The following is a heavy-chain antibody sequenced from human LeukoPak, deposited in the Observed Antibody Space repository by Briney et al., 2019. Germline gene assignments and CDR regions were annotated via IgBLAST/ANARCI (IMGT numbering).Heavy chain of an antibody. CDR1: GFTFSSYS. V-gene: IGHV3-21*01. J-gene: IGHJ3*02. CDR2: ISSSSSNI. CDR3: ARDRFGDPDAFDI. D-gene: IGHD3-10*01. Sequence: GGSLRLSCAASGFTFSSYSVNWVRQAPGKGLEWVSSISSSSSNIYYADSVKGRFTISRDNAKNSLYLQMNSLRAEDTAVYYCARDRFGDPDAFDIWGQGTMVTVSS.